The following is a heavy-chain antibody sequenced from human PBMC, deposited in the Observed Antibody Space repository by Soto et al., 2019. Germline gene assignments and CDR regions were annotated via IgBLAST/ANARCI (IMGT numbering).Heavy chain of an antibody. CDR1: GYTFTSYY. CDR3: GRENYYDSSGFTEI. Sequence: QVQLVQSGAEVKKPGASVKVSCKASGYTFTSYYMHWVRQAPGQGLEWMGIINPSGGSTSNAQKFQGRVTKARDTSPSTEYMEPSSLRCEDTDVYYCGRENYYDSSGFTEIWGQGTMVTVSS. V-gene: IGHV1-46*01. CDR2: INPSGGST. J-gene: IGHJ3*02. D-gene: IGHD3-22*01.